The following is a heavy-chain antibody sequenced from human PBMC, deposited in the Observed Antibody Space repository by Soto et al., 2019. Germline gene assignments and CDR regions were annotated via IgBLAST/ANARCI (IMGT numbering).Heavy chain of an antibody. CDR3: ASGISI. CDR1: GFTLSSYS. D-gene: IGHD1-20*01. CDR2: ISSSSSYI. V-gene: IGHV3-21*01. Sequence: GGALRLCCAASGFTLSSYSMTWVRQAPGPGLEWVSSISSSSSYIYYADYVKGRFTISRDNAKNSLYLQMNRLRAEDTAVYYCASGISIWGQGTMVTVSS. J-gene: IGHJ3*02.